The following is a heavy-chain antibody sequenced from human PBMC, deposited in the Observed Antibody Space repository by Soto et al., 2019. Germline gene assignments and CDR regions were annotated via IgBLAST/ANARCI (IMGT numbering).Heavy chain of an antibody. J-gene: IGHJ4*02. CDR3: ARDPFEMAFNSMAFDY. D-gene: IGHD2-21*01. Sequence: GGSLRLSCAASGFTFSSYSMNWVRQAPGKGLEWASYISSSSNTIYYADSVKGRFTISRDNAKNTLYLQMNSLRAEDTAVYYCARDPFEMAFNSMAFDYWGQRTLVTVSS. V-gene: IGHV3-48*04. CDR1: GFTFSSYS. CDR2: ISSSSNTI.